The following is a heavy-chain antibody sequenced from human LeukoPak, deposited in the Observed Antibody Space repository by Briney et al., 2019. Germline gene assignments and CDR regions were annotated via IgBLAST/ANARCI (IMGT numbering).Heavy chain of an antibody. Sequence: PSETLSLTCTVSGASIVGSYWTWIRQSPGEGLQYVGHIFNTVDVNYSPSLKSRVTISIDMSRNQFSLTLNSVTTADTAIYYCARGRHYDITGFNPTYYFDSWGQGALVTVSS. J-gene: IGHJ4*02. CDR2: IFNTVDV. CDR1: GASIVGSY. CDR3: ARGRHYDITGFNPTYYFDS. V-gene: IGHV4-59*01. D-gene: IGHD3-9*01.